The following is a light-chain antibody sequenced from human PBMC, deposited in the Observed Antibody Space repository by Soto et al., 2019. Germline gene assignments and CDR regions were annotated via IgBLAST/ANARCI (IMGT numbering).Light chain of an antibody. J-gene: IGLJ7*01. CDR1: SSDVGEYDY. CDR2: DVS. V-gene: IGLV2-11*01. CDR3: CSYAGSRV. Sequence: QSVLTQPRSVSGSPGQSVTISCTGTSSDVGEYDYVSWYQHHPGKAPKLMIYDVSQQPSGVPDRFSGSKSGSTASLTISGLQAEDEADYYCCSYAGSRVFGGGTQLTVL.